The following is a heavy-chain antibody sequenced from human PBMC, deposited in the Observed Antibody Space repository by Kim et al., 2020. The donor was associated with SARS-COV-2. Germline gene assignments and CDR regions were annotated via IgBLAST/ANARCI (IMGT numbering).Heavy chain of an antibody. Sequence: GESLKISCKGSGYSFTSYWIGWVRQMPGKGLEWMGIIYPGDSDTRYSPSFQGQVTISADKSISTAYLQWSSLKASDTAMYYCARPIAAAGTSDAFDIWGQGTMVTVSS. V-gene: IGHV5-51*01. CDR2: IYPGDSDT. J-gene: IGHJ3*02. D-gene: IGHD6-13*01. CDR3: ARPIAAAGTSDAFDI. CDR1: GYSFTSYW.